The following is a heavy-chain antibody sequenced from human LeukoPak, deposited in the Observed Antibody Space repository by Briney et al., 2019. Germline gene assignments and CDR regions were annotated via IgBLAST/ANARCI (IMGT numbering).Heavy chain of an antibody. V-gene: IGHV3-23*01. J-gene: IGHJ5*02. D-gene: IGHD3-22*01. Sequence: GGSLRLSCAASGFTFSSYAMSWVRQAPGKGLEWVSAISGSGGSTCYADSVKGRFTISRDNSKNTLYLQMNSLRAEDTAVYYGAKQLYYYDSSGYYPWGQGTLVTVSS. CDR3: AKQLYYYDSSGYYP. CDR1: GFTFSSYA. CDR2: ISGSGGST.